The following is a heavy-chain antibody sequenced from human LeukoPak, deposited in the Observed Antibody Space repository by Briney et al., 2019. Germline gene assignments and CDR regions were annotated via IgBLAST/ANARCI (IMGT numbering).Heavy chain of an antibody. CDR2: ISSSSSYI. CDR3: ARGGSGWSFLSPLDY. D-gene: IGHD6-19*01. V-gene: IGHV3-21*01. J-gene: IGHJ4*02. CDR1: GFTFSSYS. Sequence: KPGGSLRLSCAASGFTFSSYSMNWVRQAPGKGLEWVSSISSSSSYIYYADSVKGRFTISRDNAKNSLYLQMNSLRAEDTAVYYCARGGSGWSFLSPLDYWGQGTLVTVSS.